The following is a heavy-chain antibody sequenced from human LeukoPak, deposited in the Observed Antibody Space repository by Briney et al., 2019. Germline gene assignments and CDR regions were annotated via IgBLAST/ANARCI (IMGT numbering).Heavy chain of an antibody. CDR1: GGSISSYY. D-gene: IGHD6-13*01. CDR3: ARQASWLPYFDL. CDR2: IFYSGST. J-gene: IGHJ2*01. Sequence: SETLSLTCTVSGGSISSYYWSWIRQPPGQGLEWIGYIFYSGSTNYDPTLKSRVTISVDTSENQFSLRLSSVTAADTAVYFCARQASWLPYFDLWGRGTLVAVSS. V-gene: IGHV4-59*08.